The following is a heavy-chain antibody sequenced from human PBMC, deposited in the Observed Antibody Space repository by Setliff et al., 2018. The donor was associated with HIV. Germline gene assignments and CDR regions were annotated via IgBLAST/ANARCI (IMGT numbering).Heavy chain of an antibody. CDR1: GGSFSGYY. Sequence: SETLSLTCAVYGGSFSGYYWTWIRQPPGKGLEWIGDINHSGKTNYNRSLKSRVTISLDTSKNQFSLRLTSVTAADTAIYYCARGVNFDYWGQGTQVTVSS. J-gene: IGHJ4*02. V-gene: IGHV4-34*01. CDR2: INHSGKT. CDR3: ARGVNFDY.